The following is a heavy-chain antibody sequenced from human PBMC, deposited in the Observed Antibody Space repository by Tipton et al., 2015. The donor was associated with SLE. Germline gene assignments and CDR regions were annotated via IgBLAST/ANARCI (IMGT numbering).Heavy chain of an antibody. CDR3: ARDRAYSSEWSEWFDP. CDR1: GYTFANYG. CDR2: ISAYNGNT. J-gene: IGHJ5*02. V-gene: IGHV1-18*01. Sequence: QVQLVQSGAEVKKPGASVKVSCKASGYTFANYGISWVRQAPGQGLEWMGWISAYNGNTNYAQKFQDRFTMTTDTSTSTANMELRSLRSDDTAVYYCARDRAYSSEWSEWFDPWGQGTLVTVSS. D-gene: IGHD6-25*01.